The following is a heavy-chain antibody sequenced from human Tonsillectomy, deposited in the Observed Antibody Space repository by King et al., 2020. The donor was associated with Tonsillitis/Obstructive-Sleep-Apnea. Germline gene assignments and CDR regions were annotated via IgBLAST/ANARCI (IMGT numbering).Heavy chain of an antibody. D-gene: IGHD3-9*01. V-gene: IGHV7-4-1*02. CDR1: GYTFTSYA. CDR2: INTSTGNP. J-gene: IGHJ2*01. Sequence: VQLVQSGSELKKPGASVKVSCKASGYTFTSYAMSWVRQAPGQGLEWRGWINTSTGNPTYAQGFTGRFFFSLDTSVSTAYLQISSLKAEDTAVYYCARVRVYDILTALWYFDLWAGGTLVTVSS. CDR3: ARVRVYDILTALWYFDL.